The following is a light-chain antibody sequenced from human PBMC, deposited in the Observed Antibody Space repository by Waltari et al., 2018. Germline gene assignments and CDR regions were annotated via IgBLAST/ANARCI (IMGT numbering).Light chain of an antibody. V-gene: IGKV3-11*01. CDR3: QQRSHWPMYT. CDR1: ASISSQ. Sequence: EIVLTQSPATLSLSPGDRATLSCRASASISSQLAWYQQKPCQAPRILIYGTSNRAAGIPARFSGSGSGTDVSLTISSLEPEDLVVYYCQQRSHWPMYTFGQGTKLEIK. CDR2: GTS. J-gene: IGKJ2*01.